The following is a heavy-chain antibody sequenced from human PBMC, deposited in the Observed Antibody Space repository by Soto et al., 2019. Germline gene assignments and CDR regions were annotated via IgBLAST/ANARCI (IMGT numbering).Heavy chain of an antibody. Sequence: ASVKVSCKASGYTFTSYGISWVRQAPGQGHERMGWISAYNGNTNYAQKLQGRVTMTTDTSTSTANMVLRILLSDVTVVYYCARSPRFLEWLSAFDYWGQGTLVTVSS. V-gene: IGHV1-18*01. CDR1: GYTFTSYG. D-gene: IGHD3-3*01. CDR2: ISAYNGNT. J-gene: IGHJ4*02. CDR3: ARSPRFLEWLSAFDY.